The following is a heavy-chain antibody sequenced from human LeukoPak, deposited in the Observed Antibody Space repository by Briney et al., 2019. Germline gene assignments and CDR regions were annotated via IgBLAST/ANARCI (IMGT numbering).Heavy chain of an antibody. CDR1: GFTFSSYA. J-gene: IGHJ6*03. CDR3: ARGWIQLWYHYYMDV. V-gene: IGHV3-7*01. Sequence: SGGSLRLSCAASGFTFSSYAMHWVCQAPGKGLEWVANIKQDGSEKYYVDSVKGRFTISRDNAKNSLYLQMNSLRAEDTAVYYCARGWIQLWYHYYMDVWAKGTTVSVPS. D-gene: IGHD5-18*01. CDR2: IKQDGSEK.